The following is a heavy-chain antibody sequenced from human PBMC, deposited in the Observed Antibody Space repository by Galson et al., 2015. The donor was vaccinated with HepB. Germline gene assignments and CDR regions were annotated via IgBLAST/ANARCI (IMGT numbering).Heavy chain of an antibody. V-gene: IGHV3-48*02. CDR3: ARDDSVWGGCYWYS. CDR1: GFTFSNYG. J-gene: IGHJ4*02. CDR2: IRSGSSTV. D-gene: IGHD3-16*01. Sequence: SLRLSCAASGFTFSNYGMNWVRQAPGKGLEWVSYIRSGSSTVYYADSVKGRFTISRDNAKNSLSLQMNSLRDEDTAVYYCARDDSVWGGCYWYSWGQGALVTVSS.